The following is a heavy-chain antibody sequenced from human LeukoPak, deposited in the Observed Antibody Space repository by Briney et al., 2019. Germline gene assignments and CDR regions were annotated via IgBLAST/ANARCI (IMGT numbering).Heavy chain of an antibody. Sequence: SETLSLTCTVSGGSISSYYWSWIRQPPGKGLEWIGYIYYSGSTNYNPSLKSRVTISVDTSKNQFSPKLSSVTAADTAVYYCARGMTQEYYYYYYYMDVWGKGTTVTVSS. CDR3: ARGMTQEYYYYYYYMDV. CDR1: GGSISSYY. V-gene: IGHV4-59*01. CDR2: IYYSGST. J-gene: IGHJ6*03.